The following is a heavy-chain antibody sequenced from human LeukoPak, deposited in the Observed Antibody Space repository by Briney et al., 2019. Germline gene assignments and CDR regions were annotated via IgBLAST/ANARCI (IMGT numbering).Heavy chain of an antibody. V-gene: IGHV4-38-2*02. CDR2: FYHSGST. CDR3: ARVYYSSSYDYWYFDL. D-gene: IGHD6-13*01. CDR1: GYSISSGYY. Sequence: SETLSLTCTVSGYSISSGYYWGWIRQPPGKGLEWIGSFYHSGSTYYNPSLKSRVTISVDTSKKQLSLELSSVTAADTAVYYCARVYYSSSYDYWYFDLWGRGTLVTVSS. J-gene: IGHJ2*01.